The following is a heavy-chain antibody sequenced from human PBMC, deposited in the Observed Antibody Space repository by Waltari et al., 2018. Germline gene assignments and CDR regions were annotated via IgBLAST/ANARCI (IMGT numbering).Heavy chain of an antibody. CDR1: GGTFSIYV. V-gene: IGHV1-69*12. D-gene: IGHD1-26*01. Sequence: VQLVQSGAEVKEPGSSVTVSCKASGGTFSIYVIIWVRTAPGQGLEWMVGIIPIFGTANHAQKFQGRVTITADESTRTVYMDLNRLRSEDTAVYYCARATSGELPALDYWGQGTLVTVSS. CDR2: IIPIFGTA. CDR3: ARATSGELPALDY. J-gene: IGHJ4*02.